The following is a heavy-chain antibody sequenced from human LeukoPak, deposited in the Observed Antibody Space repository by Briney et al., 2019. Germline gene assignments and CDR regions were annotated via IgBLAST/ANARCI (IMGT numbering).Heavy chain of an antibody. CDR3: ARLRPGSTFDY. CDR1: GGSFSGYY. J-gene: IGHJ4*02. CDR2: INHSGST. V-gene: IGHV4-34*01. Sequence: SETLSLTCAVYGGSFSGYYWSWIRQPPGKGLEWIGEINHSGSTNYNPSLKSRVTISVDTSKNQFSLKLSSVTAADTAVYYCARLRPGSTFDYWGQGTLVTVSS. D-gene: IGHD3-10*01.